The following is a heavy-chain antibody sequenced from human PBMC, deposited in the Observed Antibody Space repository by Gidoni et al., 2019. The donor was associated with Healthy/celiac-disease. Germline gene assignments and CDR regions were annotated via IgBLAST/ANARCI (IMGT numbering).Heavy chain of an antibody. J-gene: IGHJ4*02. CDR2: ISYDGSNK. Sequence: SGFTFSSYAMHWVRQAPGKGLEWVAVISYDGSNKYYADSVKGRFTISRDNSKNTLYLQMNSLRAEDTAVYYCARESGRGSSIYFDYWGQGTLVTVSS. CDR3: ARESGRGSSIYFDY. CDR1: GFTFSSYA. V-gene: IGHV3-30-3*01. D-gene: IGHD1-26*01.